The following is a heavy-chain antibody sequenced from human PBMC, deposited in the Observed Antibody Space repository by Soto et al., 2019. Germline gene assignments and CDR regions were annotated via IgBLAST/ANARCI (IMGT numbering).Heavy chain of an antibody. D-gene: IGHD3-10*01. Sequence: ASVKVSCKASGGTFSSYAISWVRQAPGQGLEWMGGIIPIFGTANYAQKFQGRVTITADESTSTAYMELSSLRSEDTAVYYCARTSNYYGSGSYHHYYYYYGMDVWGQGTTVTVSS. J-gene: IGHJ6*02. CDR1: GGTFSSYA. V-gene: IGHV1-69*13. CDR3: ARTSNYYGSGSYHHYYYYYGMDV. CDR2: IIPIFGTA.